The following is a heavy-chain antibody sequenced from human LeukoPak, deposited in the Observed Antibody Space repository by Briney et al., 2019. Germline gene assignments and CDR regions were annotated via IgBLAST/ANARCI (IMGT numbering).Heavy chain of an antibody. CDR2: IIPIFGTA. CDR1: GGTFSSYA. CDR3: ARDHSSGWLPTEYYFDY. V-gene: IGHV1-69*13. Sequence: ASMKVSCKASGGTFSSYAISSVRQAPGQGLEWMGGIIPIFGTANYAQKFQGRVTITADESTSTAYMELSSLRSEDTAVYYCARDHSSGWLPTEYYFDYWGQGTLVTVSS. D-gene: IGHD6-19*01. J-gene: IGHJ4*02.